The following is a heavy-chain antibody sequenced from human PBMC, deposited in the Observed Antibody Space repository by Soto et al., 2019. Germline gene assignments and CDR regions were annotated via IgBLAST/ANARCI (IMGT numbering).Heavy chain of an antibody. D-gene: IGHD3-10*01. J-gene: IGHJ4*02. CDR1: GYTFTSYG. CDR2: ISAYNGNT. V-gene: IGHV1-18*01. Sequence: ASVKVSCKASGYTFTSYGISWVRQAPGQGLERMGWISAYNGNTNYAQKLQGRVTMTTDTSTSTAYMELRSLRSDDTAVYYCVRECYYCSGPSYWGQGTLVTVSS. CDR3: VRECYYCSGPSY.